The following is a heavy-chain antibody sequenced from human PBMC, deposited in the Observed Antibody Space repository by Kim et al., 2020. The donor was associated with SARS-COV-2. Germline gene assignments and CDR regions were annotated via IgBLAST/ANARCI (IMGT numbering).Heavy chain of an antibody. CDR2: ISAYNGNT. V-gene: IGHV1-18*04. CDR1: GYTFTSYG. Sequence: ASVKVSCKASGYTFTSYGISWVRQAPGQGLEWMGWISAYNGNTNYAQKLQGRVTMTTDTSTSTAYMELRSLRSDDTAVYYCAREPGYCSGGSCQPYWYFDLWGRGTLVTVSS. D-gene: IGHD2-15*01. J-gene: IGHJ2*01. CDR3: AREPGYCSGGSCQPYWYFDL.